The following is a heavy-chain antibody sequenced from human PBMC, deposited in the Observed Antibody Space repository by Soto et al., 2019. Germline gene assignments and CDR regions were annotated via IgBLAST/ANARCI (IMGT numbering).Heavy chain of an antibody. Sequence: QVQLQESGPGLVKPSQTLSLTCTVSGASINSGGYYWSWVRQLPGKGLEWIGYLYFSGSTYYNPYLERRVTISLDASQNQLPLQLNSVIAADTADYYGASGNTWGASLAPWGQGTLVTVS. CDR2: LYFSGST. V-gene: IGHV4-31*03. CDR3: ASGNTWGASLAP. J-gene: IGHJ5*02. CDR1: GASINSGGYY. D-gene: IGHD3-16*01.